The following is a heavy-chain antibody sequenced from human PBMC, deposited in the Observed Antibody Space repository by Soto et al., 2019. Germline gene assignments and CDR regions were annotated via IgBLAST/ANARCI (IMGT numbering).Heavy chain of an antibody. D-gene: IGHD5-12*01. CDR1: GFIFSSYP. V-gene: IGHV3-30*04. Sequence: QVQLVESGGGVVQPGRSLRLSCAASGFIFSSYPMHWVRQAPGKGLEWVAVISYDGRTKYYADSVKGRFTMSRDNSKNPLFLQMNSLRAADTAVYYCAGGYYITYWGQGTLVTVSS. CDR3: AGGYYITY. CDR2: ISYDGRTK. J-gene: IGHJ4*02.